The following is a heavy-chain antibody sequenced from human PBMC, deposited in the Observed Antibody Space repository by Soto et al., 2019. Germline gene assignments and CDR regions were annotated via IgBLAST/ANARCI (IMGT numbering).Heavy chain of an antibody. D-gene: IGHD3-10*01. CDR3: VRGVRCCDL. V-gene: IGHV3-72*01. J-gene: IGHJ1*01. CDR1: GFTLSDHY. Sequence: EVQLVESGGDLVQPGGSLRLSCEASGFTLSDHYMDWVRQAPGKGLEWVGRTRDKANSYTTVYAASVKGRFTISRDDSQTSMYMQMNSLNIEDSAVYSGVRGVRCCDLWGQGTLVTVSS. CDR2: TRDKANSYTT.